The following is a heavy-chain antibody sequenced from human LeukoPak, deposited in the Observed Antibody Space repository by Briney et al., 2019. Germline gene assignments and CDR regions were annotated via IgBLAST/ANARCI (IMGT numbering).Heavy chain of an antibody. CDR2: ISWNSGSI. Sequence: PGRSLRLSCAASGFTFDDYAMHWVRQAPGKGPEWVSGISWNSGSIGYADSVKGRFTISRDNAKNSLYLQMNSLRAEDTALYYCAKDDRWWFDPWGQGTLVTVSS. CDR3: AKDDRWWFDP. D-gene: IGHD2-15*01. V-gene: IGHV3-9*01. CDR1: GFTFDDYA. J-gene: IGHJ5*02.